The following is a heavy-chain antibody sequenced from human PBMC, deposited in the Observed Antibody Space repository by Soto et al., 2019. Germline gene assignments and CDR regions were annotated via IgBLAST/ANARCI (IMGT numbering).Heavy chain of an antibody. CDR1: GFTFSSYG. J-gene: IGHJ4*02. CDR3: AKGGEVGGVLGDH. Sequence: QVQLVESGGGVVQPGRSLRLSCAAAGFTFSSYGMHWVRQAPGTGLEWVAVMSYDGSKYYADTVKGRFTISRDNSKNTLYLQINSLRPEDTAVYYCAKGGEVGGVLGDHWGQGTLVTVSS. V-gene: IGHV3-30*18. D-gene: IGHD1-26*01. CDR2: MSYDGSK.